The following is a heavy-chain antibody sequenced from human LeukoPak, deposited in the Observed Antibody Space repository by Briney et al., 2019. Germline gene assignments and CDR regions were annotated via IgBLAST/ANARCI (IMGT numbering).Heavy chain of an antibody. CDR2: IKQDGSEE. D-gene: IGHD3-9*01. CDR3: ARDYENLTGSKTRLHY. CDR1: GFTFSSYW. V-gene: IGHV3-7*01. Sequence: GGSLRLSCAASGFTFSSYWMSWVRQAPGKGLEWVANIKQDGSEEYYVDSVKGRFTISRDNAKNSTYLQMNSLRAEDTAVYYCARDYENLTGSKTRLHYWGQGTLVTVSS. J-gene: IGHJ4*02.